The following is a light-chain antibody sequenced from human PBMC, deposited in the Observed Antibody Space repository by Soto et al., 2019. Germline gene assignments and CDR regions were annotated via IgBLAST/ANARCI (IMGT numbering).Light chain of an antibody. CDR2: WAS. V-gene: IGKV4-1*01. CDR1: QNILYSSNNKNY. J-gene: IGKJ1*01. Sequence: DIVMTQSPDSLAVSLGERATIDCKSSQNILYSSNNKNYLAWYQQKPGQPPRLLFYWASTRESGVPDRFSGSGSGAHFTLNINGLQPEDLAVYYCQQYYGSPWTFGQGTKVEVK. CDR3: QQYYGSPWT.